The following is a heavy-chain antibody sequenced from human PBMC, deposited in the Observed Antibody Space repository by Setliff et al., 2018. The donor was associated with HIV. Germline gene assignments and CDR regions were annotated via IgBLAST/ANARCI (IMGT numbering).Heavy chain of an antibody. V-gene: IGHV4-38-2*01. CDR3: ATYADRESNRFDP. J-gene: IGHJ5*02. CDR2: IYHSGST. Sequence: KPSETLSLTCAVSGYSISSGYYWGWIRQPPGKGLEWMGSIYHSGSTYYTPSLNSRVTISVDTSKNQFSLKLSSVTAADTAVYYCATYADRESNRFDPWGQGILVTVSS. CDR1: GYSISSGYY. D-gene: IGHD3-10*01.